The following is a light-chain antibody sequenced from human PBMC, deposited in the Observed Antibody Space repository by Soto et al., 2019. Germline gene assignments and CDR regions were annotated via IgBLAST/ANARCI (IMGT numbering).Light chain of an antibody. Sequence: DVVMTQSPLSLPVTLGQPASISCRSSQSLVHSDGNTYLSWFQQRPGQAPRRLIYQISNRDSGVPDRFSGSGSGTECTLNISRVEAEDVGVYYCMQGTHWMYTFGQGTKLEIK. CDR3: MQGTHWMYT. J-gene: IGKJ2*01. V-gene: IGKV2-30*02. CDR1: QSLVHSDGNTY. CDR2: QIS.